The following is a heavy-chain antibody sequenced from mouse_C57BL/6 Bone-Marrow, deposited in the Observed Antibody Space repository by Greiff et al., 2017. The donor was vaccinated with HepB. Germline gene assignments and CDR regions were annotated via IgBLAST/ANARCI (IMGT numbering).Heavy chain of an antibody. J-gene: IGHJ1*03. D-gene: IGHD1-1*01. CDR1: GFTFSDYY. V-gene: IGHV5-12*01. CDR3: ASLITTVVSTSGYFDV. CDR2: ISNGGGST. Sequence: DVKLVESGGGLVQPGGSLKLSCAASGFTFSDYYMYWVRQTPEKRLEWVAYISNGGGSTYYPDTVKGRFTISRDNAKNTLYLQMILLKSDDTAMYYCASLITTVVSTSGYFDVWGTGTTVTVSS.